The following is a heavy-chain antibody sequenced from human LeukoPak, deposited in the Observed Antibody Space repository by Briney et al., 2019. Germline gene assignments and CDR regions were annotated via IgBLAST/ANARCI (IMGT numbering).Heavy chain of an antibody. V-gene: IGHV3-53*01. D-gene: IGHD6-13*01. CDR2: IYSGGST. CDR3: AKWGIAAAVSSGWFDP. Sequence: PGGSLRLSCAASGFTVSSNYMSWVRQAPGKGLEWVSVIYSGGSTYYADSVKGRFTISRDKSKNTLYLQMNSLRAEDTAVYYCAKWGIAAAVSSGWFDPWGQGTLVTASS. J-gene: IGHJ5*02. CDR1: GFTVSSNY.